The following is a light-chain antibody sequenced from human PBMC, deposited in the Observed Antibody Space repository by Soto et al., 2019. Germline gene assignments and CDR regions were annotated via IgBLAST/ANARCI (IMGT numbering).Light chain of an antibody. CDR1: QSVNTD. V-gene: IGKV3-11*01. CDR3: HPRSNLPLT. CDR2: DAT. Sequence: EIVLTQSPATLSLSPGERATLSCRASQSVNTDLVWYQLKPGQAPRLLIYDATNRATGIPARFSGSGSGTDFPLTISRLEPEDFAVYYCHPRSNLPLTFGGGTEVEIK. J-gene: IGKJ4*01.